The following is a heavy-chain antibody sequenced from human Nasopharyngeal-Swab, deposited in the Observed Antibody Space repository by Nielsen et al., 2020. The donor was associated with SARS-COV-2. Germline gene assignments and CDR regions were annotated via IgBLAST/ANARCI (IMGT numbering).Heavy chain of an antibody. V-gene: IGHV3-53*05. CDR1: GFTVSSNY. CDR3: AREKAVAGIGGYHYYGMDV. J-gene: IGHJ6*02. CDR2: IYSGGST. D-gene: IGHD6-19*01. Sequence: GSLILSCAASGFTVSSNYMSWVRQAPGKGLEWVSVIYSGGSTYYIDSVKGRFTVSRDNSRNTLYLQMNSLRPEDTAVYYCAREKAVAGIGGYHYYGMDVWGQGTTVTVSS.